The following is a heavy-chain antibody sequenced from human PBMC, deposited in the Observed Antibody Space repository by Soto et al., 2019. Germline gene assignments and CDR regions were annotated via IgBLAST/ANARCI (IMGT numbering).Heavy chain of an antibody. D-gene: IGHD3-16*02. CDR3: ARRPXYDYVWGSYRRNDAFDI. CDR2: IYPGDSDT. CDR1: GYSFTIYW. J-gene: IGHJ3*02. Sequence: PGESLKISCKGSGYSFTIYWIGWVRQMPGKGLEWMGIIYPGDSDTRYSPSFQGQVTISADKSISTAYLQWSSLKASDTAMYYCARRPXYDYVWGSYRRNDAFDIWGQGTMVTVSS. V-gene: IGHV5-51*01.